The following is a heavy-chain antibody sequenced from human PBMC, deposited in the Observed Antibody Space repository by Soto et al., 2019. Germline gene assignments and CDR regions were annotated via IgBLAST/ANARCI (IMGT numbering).Heavy chain of an antibody. Sequence: GGPLRLSCAASVFTFSSDSMNWVRQAPGKGLEWVSSISSSSSYIYYADSVKGRFTISRDNAKNSLYLQMNSLRAEDTAVYYCARDRWGSSRSWNDYWGQGTLVTVSS. CDR3: ARDRWGSSRSWNDY. D-gene: IGHD6-6*01. V-gene: IGHV3-21*01. CDR2: ISSSSSYI. CDR1: VFTFSSDS. J-gene: IGHJ4*02.